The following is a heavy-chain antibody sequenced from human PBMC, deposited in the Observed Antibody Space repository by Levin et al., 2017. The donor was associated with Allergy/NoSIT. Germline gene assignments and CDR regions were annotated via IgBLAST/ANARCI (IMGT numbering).Heavy chain of an antibody. CDR3: ARAFTYSSGWRGDWYFDL. J-gene: IGHJ2*01. CDR1: GDSVSSNSAA. D-gene: IGHD6-19*01. CDR2: TYYRSKWYN. V-gene: IGHV6-1*01. Sequence: PSETLSLTCAISGDSVSSNSAAWNWIRQSPSRGLEWLGRTYYRSKWYNDYAVSVKSRITINPDTSKNQFSLQLNSVTPEDTAVYYCARAFTYSSGWRGDWYFDLWGRGTLVTVSS.